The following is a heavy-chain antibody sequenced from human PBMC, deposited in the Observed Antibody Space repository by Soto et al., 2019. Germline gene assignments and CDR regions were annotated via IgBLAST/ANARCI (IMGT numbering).Heavy chain of an antibody. CDR3: ARDHTFGGRNWFDP. CDR1: GYTFTSYG. V-gene: IGHV1-18*01. CDR2: ISAYNGNT. J-gene: IGHJ5*02. Sequence: VASVKVSCKASGYTFTSYGICWVRQAPGQGLEWMGWISAYNGNTNYAQKLQGRVTMTTDTSTSTAYMELRSLRSDDTAVYYCARDHTFGGRNWFDPWGQGTLVTVSS. D-gene: IGHD2-15*01.